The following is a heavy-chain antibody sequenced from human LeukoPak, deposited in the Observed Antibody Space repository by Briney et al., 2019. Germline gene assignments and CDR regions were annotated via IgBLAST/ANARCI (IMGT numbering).Heavy chain of an antibody. Sequence: GGSLRLSCAASGFTFSSYAMHWVRQAPGKGLEWVAVISYDGSNKYYADSVKGRFTISRDNSKNTLYLQMNSLRAEDTAVYYCARDHDGWFDPWGQGTLVTVSS. CDR2: ISYDGSNK. V-gene: IGHV3-30*01. CDR1: GFTFSSYA. D-gene: IGHD3-16*01. CDR3: ARDHDGWFDP. J-gene: IGHJ5*02.